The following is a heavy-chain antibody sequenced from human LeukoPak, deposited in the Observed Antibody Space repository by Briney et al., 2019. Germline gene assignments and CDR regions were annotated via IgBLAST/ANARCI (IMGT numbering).Heavy chain of an antibody. CDR3: ARGSLLAVAGTGLGY. V-gene: IGHV3-30-3*01. CDR2: ISYDGSNK. CDR1: GFTFSSYA. Sequence: GRSLRLSCAASGFTFSSYAMHWVRQAPGKGLEWVALISYDGSNKYYADSVKGRFTISRDNSKNTLYLQMNSLRAEDTAVYYCARGSLLAVAGTGLGYWGQGTLVTVSS. J-gene: IGHJ4*02. D-gene: IGHD6-19*01.